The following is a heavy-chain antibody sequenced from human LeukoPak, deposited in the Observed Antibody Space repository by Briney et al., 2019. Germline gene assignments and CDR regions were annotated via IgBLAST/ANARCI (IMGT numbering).Heavy chain of an antibody. V-gene: IGHV3-23*01. D-gene: IGHD1-26*01. J-gene: IGHJ4*02. Sequence: GGSLRLSCAASGFTFSSYAMSWVRQAPGKGLEWVSAMSASGGNIFYTDSVMGRFTMSRDNSENTLYLQMNSLRDDDTAVYYCARDPGGSFDYWGQGNKVIVSS. CDR3: ARDPGGSFDY. CDR2: MSASGGNI. CDR1: GFTFSSYA.